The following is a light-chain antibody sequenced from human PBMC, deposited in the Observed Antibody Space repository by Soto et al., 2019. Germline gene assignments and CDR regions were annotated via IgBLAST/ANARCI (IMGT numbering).Light chain of an antibody. Sequence: EILLTQSPATLSLXXXXXXXXSXXXSQSVSNSLAWYQQKPGQPPRLLIYDVSNRATGIPARFSGSGSGTDFTLTITSLEPEDFAVYFCHQRYNWPRVTFGQGTRLEIK. CDR1: QSVSNS. J-gene: IGKJ5*01. V-gene: IGKV3-11*01. CDR3: HQRYNWPRVT. CDR2: DVS.